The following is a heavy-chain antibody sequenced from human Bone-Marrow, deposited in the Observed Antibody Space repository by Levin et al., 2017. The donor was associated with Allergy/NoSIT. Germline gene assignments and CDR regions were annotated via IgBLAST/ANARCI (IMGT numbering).Heavy chain of an antibody. CDR2: IKEDGGEI. CDR3: ARSFGVVQPCDH. CDR1: GFSFGSYS. Sequence: GESLKISCAASGFSFGSYSMSWVRQAPGKGLEWVASIKEDGGEIHYVDSVKGRFIISRDNAKNSLYLQMDSLRAGDTAVYYCARSFGVVQPCDHWGQGTLVTVSS. J-gene: IGHJ4*02. D-gene: IGHD3-3*01. V-gene: IGHV3-7*01.